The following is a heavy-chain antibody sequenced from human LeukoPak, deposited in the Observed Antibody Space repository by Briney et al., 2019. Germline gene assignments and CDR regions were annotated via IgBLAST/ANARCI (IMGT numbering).Heavy chain of an antibody. V-gene: IGHV3-23*01. J-gene: IGHJ4*02. CDR3: AKDWDLDY. CDR2: ISNRGTDT. CDR1: GFTFSNYA. Sequence: GGSLRLSCAASGFTFSNYAMAWVRQAPGKGLEWVSAISNRGTDTYYAGSVKGRFTNSRGNSKNTLYLQMNSLRVDDTAVYYCAKDWDLDYWGQGTLVTVSS. D-gene: IGHD1-26*01.